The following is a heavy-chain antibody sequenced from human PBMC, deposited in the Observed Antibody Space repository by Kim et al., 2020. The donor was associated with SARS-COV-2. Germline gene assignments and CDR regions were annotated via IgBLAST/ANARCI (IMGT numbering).Heavy chain of an antibody. V-gene: IGHV3-30*04. J-gene: IGHJ4*02. D-gene: IGHD6-19*01. CDR1: GFTFSSYA. CDR2: ISYDGSNK. CDR3: ARGGSGWPFDY. Sequence: GGSLRLSCAASGFTFSSYAMHWVRQAPGKGLEWVAVISYDGSNKYYVDSVKGRFTISRDNSKNTLYLQMNSLRAEDTAVYYCARGGSGWPFDYWGQGTLVTVSS.